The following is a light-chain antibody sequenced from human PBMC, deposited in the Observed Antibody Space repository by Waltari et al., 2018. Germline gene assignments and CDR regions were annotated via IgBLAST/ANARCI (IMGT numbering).Light chain of an antibody. V-gene: IGKV3-20*01. CDR3: QKYGTLPAT. CDR2: DAS. CDR1: QSVSKY. Sequence: EIVLTPSPGNLSLSPGARTNPSCRASQSVSKYLAWYQQKPGQAPRLLIYDASTRATGIPDRFSASGWGTDFSLTISRLEPEDFAVYYCQKYGTLPATFGQGTKVQMK. J-gene: IGKJ1*01.